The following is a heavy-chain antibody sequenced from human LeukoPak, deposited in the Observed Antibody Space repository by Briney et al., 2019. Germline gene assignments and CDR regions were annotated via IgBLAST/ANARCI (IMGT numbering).Heavy chain of an antibody. CDR1: GFTFNNYA. D-gene: IGHD6-19*01. Sequence: GGSLRLSCAASGFTFNNYAMSWVRQAPGKGLVWVSYISSSSSTISYTDSVKGRFTISRDNAKNSLYLQMNSLRAEDTAVYYCVRAGSDWSFAYWGQGTLVTVSS. CDR2: ISSSSSTI. J-gene: IGHJ4*02. CDR3: VRAGSDWSFAY. V-gene: IGHV3-48*04.